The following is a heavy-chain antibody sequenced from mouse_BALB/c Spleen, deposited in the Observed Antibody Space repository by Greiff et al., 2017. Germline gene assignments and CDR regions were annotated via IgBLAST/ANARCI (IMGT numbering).Heavy chain of an antibody. CDR3: ARDYYGSRGYYFDY. CDR2: ISYSGST. V-gene: IGHV3-2*02. J-gene: IGHJ2*01. D-gene: IGHD1-1*01. Sequence: EVQLQESGPGLVKPSQSLSLTCTVTGYSITSDYAWNWIRQFPGNKLEWMGYISYSGSTSYNPSLKSRISITRDTSKNQFFLQLNSVTTEDTATYYCARDYYGSRGYYFDYWGQGTTLTVSS. CDR1: GYSITSDYA.